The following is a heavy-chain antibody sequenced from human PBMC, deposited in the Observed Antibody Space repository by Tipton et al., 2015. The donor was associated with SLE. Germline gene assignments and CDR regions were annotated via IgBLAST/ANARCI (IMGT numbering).Heavy chain of an antibody. CDR3: ARGPPHYSAFDY. Sequence: TLSLTCTVSGGSISSGSYYWSWIRQPAGKGLEWIGRIYPSGSTNYNPSLESRVALSLDTSKNQFSLKLNSVTAADTAVYYCARGPPHYSAFDYWGQGTLVTVSS. CDR2: IYPSGST. V-gene: IGHV4-61*02. J-gene: IGHJ4*02. D-gene: IGHD4-11*01. CDR1: GGSISSGSYY.